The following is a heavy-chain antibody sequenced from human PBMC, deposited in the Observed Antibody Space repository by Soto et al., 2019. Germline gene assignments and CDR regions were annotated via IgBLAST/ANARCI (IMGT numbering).Heavy chain of an antibody. J-gene: IGHJ3*02. CDR2: ISAYNGNT. Sequence: SVKVSCKASGYTFTSYGISWVRQAPGQGLEWMGWISAYNGNTNYAQKLQGRVTMTTDTSTSTAYMELRSLRSDDTAVYYCARREAVAGADGAFDIWGQGTMVTVSS. D-gene: IGHD6-19*01. CDR3: ARREAVAGADGAFDI. CDR1: GYTFTSYG. V-gene: IGHV1-18*01.